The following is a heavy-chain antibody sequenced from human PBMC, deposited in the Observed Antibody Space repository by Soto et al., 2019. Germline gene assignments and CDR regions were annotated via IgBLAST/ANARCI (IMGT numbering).Heavy chain of an antibody. CDR2: IYHSGST. D-gene: IGHD6-13*01. CDR1: GGSISSGGYT. Sequence: SETLSLTCAVSGGSISSGGYTWRWIRQPPGKGLEWIGYIYHSGSTYYNPSLKSRVTISVDRSKNQFSLKLSSVTAADTAVYYCARSPAPLYSRSWYYFDYWGQGTLVTVSA. CDR3: ARSPAPLYSRSWYYFDY. J-gene: IGHJ4*02. V-gene: IGHV4-30-2*02.